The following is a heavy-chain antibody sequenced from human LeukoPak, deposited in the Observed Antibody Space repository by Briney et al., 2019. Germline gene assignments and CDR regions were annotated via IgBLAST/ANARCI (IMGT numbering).Heavy chain of an antibody. D-gene: IGHD1-26*01. CDR1: GFTFSSYW. CDR3: ARGSLGDGSLLIDY. V-gene: IGHV3-74*03. CDR2: INGDGSSI. Sequence: GGSLRLSCATSGFTFSSYWMHWVRQAPGKGLVWVSRINGDGSSITYADSVKGRFTISRDNAKNTVYLQMNSLRAEDTAVYYCARGSLGDGSLLIDYRGQGTLVTVSS. J-gene: IGHJ4*02.